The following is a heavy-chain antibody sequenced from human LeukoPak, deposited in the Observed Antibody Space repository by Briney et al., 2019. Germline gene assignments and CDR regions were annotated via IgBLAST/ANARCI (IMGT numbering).Heavy chain of an antibody. CDR3: AKGSGYDKGVYFDY. CDR1: GFTFDDYA. V-gene: IGHV3-9*01. Sequence: SGGSLRLSCAASGFTFDDYAMHWVRQAPGKGLEWVSGISWNSGTIGYADSVKGRFTISRDNAKNSLYLQMNSLRAEDTALYYCAKGSGYDKGVYFDYWGQGTLVTVSS. CDR2: ISWNSGTI. D-gene: IGHD5-12*01. J-gene: IGHJ4*02.